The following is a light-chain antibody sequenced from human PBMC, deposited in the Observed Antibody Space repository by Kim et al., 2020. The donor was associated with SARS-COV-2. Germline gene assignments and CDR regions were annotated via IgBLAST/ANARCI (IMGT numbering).Light chain of an antibody. V-gene: IGKV3-15*01. CDR2: GAS. Sequence: EIVMTQSPATLSASPGERATLSCRASQSVSSNLAWYQQKPGQAPRLLIYGASTRATGIPARFSGSGSGTEFTLTISSLQSEDFAVYYCQQYYNWPPLTFGGGNKVDIK. CDR1: QSVSSN. J-gene: IGKJ4*01. CDR3: QQYYNWPPLT.